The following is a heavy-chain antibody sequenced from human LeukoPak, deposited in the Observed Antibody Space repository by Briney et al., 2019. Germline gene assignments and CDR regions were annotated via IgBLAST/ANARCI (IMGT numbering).Heavy chain of an antibody. J-gene: IGHJ4*02. V-gene: IGHV1-2*02. CDR2: INPNSGGT. Sequence: ASVKVSCKASGYTFTGYYMHWVRQPPGQGLEWMGWINPNSGGTNYAQKFQGRVTMTRDTSISTAYMELSRLRSDDTAVYYCARAGYSGYERGLDYWGQGTLVTVSS. CDR1: GYTFTGYY. CDR3: ARAGYSGYERGLDY. D-gene: IGHD5-12*01.